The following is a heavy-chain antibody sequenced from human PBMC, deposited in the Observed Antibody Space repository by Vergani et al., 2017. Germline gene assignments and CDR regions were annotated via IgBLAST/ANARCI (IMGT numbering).Heavy chain of an antibody. V-gene: IGHV4-30-4*01. Sequence: QVQLQQWGAGLVKPSETLSLTCSVSGVSISSGDYYWSWIRQPPGKGLEWIGYIYHNGNTFYNPSFKSRGTLSVDTSKNQFSLKLSSVTAADTAVYYCARRCATTCSDMGRGAFTVWGRGTMVTVSS. D-gene: IGHD2-2*01. J-gene: IGHJ3*01. CDR3: ARRCATTCSDMGRGAFTV. CDR1: GVSISSGDYY. CDR2: IYHNGNT.